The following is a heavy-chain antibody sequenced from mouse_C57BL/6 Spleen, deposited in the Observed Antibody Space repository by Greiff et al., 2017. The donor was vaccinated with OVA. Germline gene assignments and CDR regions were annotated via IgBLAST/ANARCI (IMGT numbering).Heavy chain of an antibody. CDR2: SRNKANDYTT. Sequence: EVQLMESGGGLVQSGRSLRLSCATSGFTFSDFYMEWVRQAPGKGLEWIGASRNKANDYTTEYSASLKGRFIVSRDTSQSILHLQMNALRAEDTDIYDCARDANYENYAMDYWGQGTSVTVSS. D-gene: IGHD2-4*01. CDR3: ARDANYENYAMDY. CDR1: GFTFSDFY. J-gene: IGHJ4*01. V-gene: IGHV7-1*01.